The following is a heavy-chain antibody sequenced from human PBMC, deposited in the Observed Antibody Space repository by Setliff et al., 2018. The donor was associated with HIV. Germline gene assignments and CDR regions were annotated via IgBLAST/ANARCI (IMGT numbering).Heavy chain of an antibody. D-gene: IGHD6-6*01. V-gene: IGHV3-74*01. J-gene: IGHJ5*02. CDR2: IDSDGSDT. CDR1: GLTFSNYW. Sequence: GGSLRLSCVASGLTFSNYWMHWVRQAPGKGLAWVSRIDSDGSDTDYADSVRGRFTISRDNAKNTLYLQMNSLRAEDTAVYYCAREGSSSSWFDPWGQGTLVTVSS. CDR3: AREGSSSSWFDP.